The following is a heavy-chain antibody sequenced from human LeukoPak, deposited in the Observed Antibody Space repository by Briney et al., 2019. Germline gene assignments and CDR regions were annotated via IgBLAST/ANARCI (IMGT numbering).Heavy chain of an antibody. CDR1: GGSFSGYY. Sequence: SETLSLTCAVYGGSFSGYYWSWTRQPPGKWLEWIGEIKHSGSTNYTPSLKSRVTISVDTSKNQFSLKLSSVTAADTAVYYCARPGYSRFEFAFDIWGQGTMVTVSS. CDR2: IKHSGST. CDR3: ARPGYSRFEFAFDI. V-gene: IGHV4-34*01. D-gene: IGHD6-13*01. J-gene: IGHJ3*02.